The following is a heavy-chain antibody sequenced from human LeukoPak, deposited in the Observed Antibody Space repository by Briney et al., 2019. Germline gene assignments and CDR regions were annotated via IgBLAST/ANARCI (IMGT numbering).Heavy chain of an antibody. J-gene: IGHJ4*02. Sequence: GGSLRLSCAASGFTFSDYYMSWIRQAPGKGLEWVSAISGSGGSTYYADSVKGRFTISRDNSKNTLYLQMNSLRAEDTAVYYCAKDGWSDNWNVFFYWGQGTLVTVSS. V-gene: IGHV3-23*01. CDR2: ISGSGGST. D-gene: IGHD1-1*01. CDR1: GFTFSDYY. CDR3: AKDGWSDNWNVFFY.